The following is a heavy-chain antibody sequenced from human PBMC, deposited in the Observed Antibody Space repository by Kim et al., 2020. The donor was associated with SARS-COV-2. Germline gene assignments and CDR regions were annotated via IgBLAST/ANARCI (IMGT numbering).Heavy chain of an antibody. CDR2: IYPGDSDT. J-gene: IGHJ3*02. D-gene: IGHD5-12*01. CDR1: GYSFTSYW. Sequence: GESLKISCKGSGYSFTSYWIGWVRQMPGKGLEWMGIIYPGDSDTRYSPSFQGQVTISADKSISTAYLQWSSLKASDTAMYYCARLLMRSGYAMPFDAFDIWGQGTMVTVSS. V-gene: IGHV5-51*01. CDR3: ARLLMRSGYAMPFDAFDI.